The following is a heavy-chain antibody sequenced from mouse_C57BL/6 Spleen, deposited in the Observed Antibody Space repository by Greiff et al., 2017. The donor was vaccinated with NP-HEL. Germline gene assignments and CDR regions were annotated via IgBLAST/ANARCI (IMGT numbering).Heavy chain of an antibody. CDR1: GYTFTSYW. Sequence: QVQLQQPGAELVKPGASVKLSCKASGYTFTSYWMQWVKQRPGQGLEWIGEIDPSDSYTNYNQKFKGKATLTVDTSSSTAYMQLSSLTSEDSAVYYCARGYPTDSNYFDYWGQGTTLTVSS. V-gene: IGHV1-50*01. CDR2: IDPSDSYT. CDR3: ARGYPTDSNYFDY. D-gene: IGHD2-5*01. J-gene: IGHJ2*01.